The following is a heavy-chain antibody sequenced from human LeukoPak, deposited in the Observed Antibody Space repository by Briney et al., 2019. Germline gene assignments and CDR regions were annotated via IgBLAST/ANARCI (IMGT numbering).Heavy chain of an antibody. Sequence: GGSLRLSCAASGFTVSSNYMSWVRQAPGKGLEWVSVIYSGGSTYYADSVKGRFTISRDNSKNTLYLQMHSLRAEDTAVYYCARDFVAAPTVWGQGTTVTVSS. CDR1: GFTVSSNY. CDR3: ARDFVAAPTV. V-gene: IGHV3-53*01. CDR2: IYSGGST. D-gene: IGHD6-13*01. J-gene: IGHJ6*02.